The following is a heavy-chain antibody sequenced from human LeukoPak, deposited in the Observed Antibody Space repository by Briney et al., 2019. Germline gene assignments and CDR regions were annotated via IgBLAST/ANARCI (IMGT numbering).Heavy chain of an antibody. CDR3: ARIELDHYYYYYGMDV. CDR1: GYTFTSYA. D-gene: IGHD6-6*01. Sequence: ASVKVSCKASGYTFTSYAMHWVRQAPGQRLEWMGWINAGNGNTKYTQKFQGRVTITRDTSASTAYMELSSLRSEDTAVYYCARIELDHYYYYYGMDVWGQGTTVTVSS. CDR2: INAGNGNT. V-gene: IGHV1-3*01. J-gene: IGHJ6*01.